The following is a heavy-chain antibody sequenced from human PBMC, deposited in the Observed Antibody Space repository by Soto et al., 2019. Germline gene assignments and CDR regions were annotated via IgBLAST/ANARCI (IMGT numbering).Heavy chain of an antibody. J-gene: IGHJ4*02. V-gene: IGHV4-30-4*01. CDR2: IYYIGST. D-gene: IGHD3-22*01. Sequence: KTSETLSLTCTVSGGSISSDNYYWSWIRQPPGKGLEWIGYIYYIGSTYYNPSLKSRLIISLDTSKNQFSLKLSSVTAADTAVYYCASTSYFDNRSSAYCGQGTLVTVSS. CDR1: GGSISSDNYY. CDR3: ASTSYFDNRSSAY.